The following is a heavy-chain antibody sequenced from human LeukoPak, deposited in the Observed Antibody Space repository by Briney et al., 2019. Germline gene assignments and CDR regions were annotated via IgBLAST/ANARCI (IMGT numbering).Heavy chain of an antibody. CDR1: GGSISSYY. V-gene: IGHV4-59*12. Sequence: SETLSLTCTVSGGSISSYYWSWIRQPPGKGLEWIGYIYYSGSTNYNPSLKSRVTISVDTSKNQFSLKLSSVTAADTAVYYCARDSRAAGTAFDPWGQGTLVTVSS. CDR3: ARDSRAAGTAFDP. J-gene: IGHJ5*02. CDR2: IYYSGST. D-gene: IGHD6-13*01.